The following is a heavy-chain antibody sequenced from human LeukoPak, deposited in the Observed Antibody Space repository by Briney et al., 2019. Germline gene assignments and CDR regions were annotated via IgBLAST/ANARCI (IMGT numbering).Heavy chain of an antibody. CDR2: INHSGST. Sequence: SETLSLTCAVYGGSFSGYYWSWIRQPPGKGLEWIGEINHSGSTNYNPSLKSRVTMSVDTSKNQFSLKLSSVTAADTAVYYCARGDPHWFDPWGQGTLVTVSS. CDR1: GGSFSGYY. V-gene: IGHV4-34*01. CDR3: ARGDPHWFDP. J-gene: IGHJ5*02.